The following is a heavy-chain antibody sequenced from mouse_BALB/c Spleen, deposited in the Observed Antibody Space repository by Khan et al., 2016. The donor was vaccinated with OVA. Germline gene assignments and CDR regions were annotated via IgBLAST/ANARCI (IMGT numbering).Heavy chain of an antibody. CDR1: GYTFINYW. Sequence: QVQLKESGAELAKPGASVKMSCKASGYTFINYWILWVKQRLGQGLEWIGYINPSTGYTEYNQNFKDKATLTADKSSSTAYMQLSSLTSEDSAVYYCARRGLRWDFDYWGQGTTHTVSS. J-gene: IGHJ2*01. CDR2: INPSTGYT. CDR3: ARRGLRWDFDY. D-gene: IGHD1-1*01. V-gene: IGHV1-7*01.